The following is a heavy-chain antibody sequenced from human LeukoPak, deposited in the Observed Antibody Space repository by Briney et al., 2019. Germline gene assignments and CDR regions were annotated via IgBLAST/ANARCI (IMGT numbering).Heavy chain of an antibody. V-gene: IGHV3-74*01. CDR3: ARDLGYYGSGSYYNGDHFDY. CDR1: GFTFSSYW. J-gene: IGHJ4*02. Sequence: PGGSLRLSCAASGFTFSSYWMHWVRQAPGMGLVWVSRINSDGSSTSYADSVKGRFTISRDNAKNTLYLQMNSLRAEDTAVYYCARDLGYYGSGSYYNGDHFDYWGQGTLVTVSS. D-gene: IGHD3-10*01. CDR2: INSDGSST.